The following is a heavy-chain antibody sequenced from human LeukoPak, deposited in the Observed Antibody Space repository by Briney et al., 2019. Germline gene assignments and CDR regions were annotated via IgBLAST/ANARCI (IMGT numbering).Heavy chain of an antibody. J-gene: IGHJ4*02. CDR2: ITSSSSI. CDR1: GFTFSNYG. Sequence: GGSLRLSCAASGFTFSNYGMNWVRQAPGKGLEWVSFITSSSSIYYADSVKGRFTISRDNAKNSLFLQMNSLRAEDTAVHYCAMQWLVKGGYYFDYWGQGTLVSVSS. D-gene: IGHD6-19*01. CDR3: AMQWLVKGGYYFDY. V-gene: IGHV3-48*01.